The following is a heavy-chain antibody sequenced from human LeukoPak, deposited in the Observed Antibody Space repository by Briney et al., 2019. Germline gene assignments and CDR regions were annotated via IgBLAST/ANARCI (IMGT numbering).Heavy chain of an antibody. D-gene: IGHD2-15*01. V-gene: IGHV4-59*01. CDR2: IYYTGST. CDR1: GGSISYYY. CDR3: ARDRCSSTACYFDY. J-gene: IGHJ4*02. Sequence: SETLSLTCTVSGGSISYYYWSWIRQPPGKGLERIGYIYYTGSTNYNPSLKSRVTISVDTSKNQFSLNLTSVTAADTAVYYCARDRCSSTACYFDYWGQGTLVTVSS.